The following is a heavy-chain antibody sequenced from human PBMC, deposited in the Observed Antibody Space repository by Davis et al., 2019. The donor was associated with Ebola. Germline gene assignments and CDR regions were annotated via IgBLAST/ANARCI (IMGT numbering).Heavy chain of an antibody. CDR2: INHSGST. CDR1: GGTFSSYA. Sequence: SCKASGGTFSSYAISWIRQPPGKGLEWIGEINHSGSTNYNPSLKSRVTISVDTSKNQFSLKLSSVTAAETAVYYCASLGLVLDYWGQGTLVTVSS. CDR3: ASLGLVLDY. D-gene: IGHD6-19*01. J-gene: IGHJ4*02. V-gene: IGHV4-34*01.